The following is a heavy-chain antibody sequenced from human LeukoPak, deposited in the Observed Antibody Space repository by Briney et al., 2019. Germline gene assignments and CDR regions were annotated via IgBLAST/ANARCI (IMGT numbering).Heavy chain of an antibody. CDR2: IDPNSGGT. J-gene: IGHJ4*02. Sequence: ASVKVSCKAFGYTFTGYYLHWVRQAPGQGLEWMGWIDPNSGGTNYAQTFQGRVTMARDTSISTAYMELSRLRSDDTAVYYCARDPSTRYYTDYWGQGTLVTVSS. D-gene: IGHD2-2*01. CDR1: GYTFTGYY. V-gene: IGHV1-2*02. CDR3: ARDPSTRYYTDY.